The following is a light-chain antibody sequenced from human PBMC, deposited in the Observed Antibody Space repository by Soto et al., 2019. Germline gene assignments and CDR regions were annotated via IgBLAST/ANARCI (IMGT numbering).Light chain of an antibody. CDR3: QQYNSYYRT. V-gene: IGKV1-5*03. CDR2: KAS. J-gene: IGKJ1*01. CDR1: QSISSW. Sequence: DIQMTQSPSTLSASVGDRVTITCRASQSISSWLAWYQQKPGKAPKLLIYKASSLESGVPSRFSGSGSATEFTLTISSLQPDDFETYYCQQYNSYYRTFGQGPKVDI.